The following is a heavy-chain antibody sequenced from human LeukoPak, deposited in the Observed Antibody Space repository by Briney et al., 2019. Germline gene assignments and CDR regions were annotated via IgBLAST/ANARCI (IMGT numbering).Heavy chain of an antibody. Sequence: SETLSLTCTVSGGSISGYYWSWIRQPPGKGLEWIGYIYYSGSTNYNPSLKSRVTISVDTSKNQFSLKLSSVTAADTAVYYCAREGGLDYYDSSGPHDYWGQGTLVTVSS. CDR1: GGSISGYY. CDR3: AREGGLDYYDSSGPHDY. V-gene: IGHV4-59*01. D-gene: IGHD3-22*01. CDR2: IYYSGST. J-gene: IGHJ4*02.